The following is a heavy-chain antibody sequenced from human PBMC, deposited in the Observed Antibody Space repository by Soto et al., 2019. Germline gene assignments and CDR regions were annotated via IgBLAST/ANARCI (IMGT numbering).Heavy chain of an antibody. V-gene: IGHV3-21*01. Sequence: PGGSLRLSCTASGFTFTNYVMTWVRQAPGKGLEWVSSLSSGSRYVYYVDSVKGRFTISRDDAKNSVYLQVNSLRAEDAAVYYGVRGGSSRSYWGQGSRVTVSS. CDR3: VRGGSSRSY. J-gene: IGHJ4*02. CDR1: GFTFTNYV. D-gene: IGHD3-16*02. CDR2: LSSGSRYV.